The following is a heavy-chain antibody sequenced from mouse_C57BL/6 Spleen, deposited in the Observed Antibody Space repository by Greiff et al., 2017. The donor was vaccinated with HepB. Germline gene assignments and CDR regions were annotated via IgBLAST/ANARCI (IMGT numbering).Heavy chain of an antibody. CDR3: ARYITTVEGYYFEY. D-gene: IGHD1-1*01. V-gene: IGHV1-78*01. CDR1: GYTFTDHT. CDR2: IYPRDGST. J-gene: IGHJ2*01. Sequence: QVQLQQSDAELVKPGASVKISCKVSGYTFTDHTIHWMKQRPEQGLEWIGYIYPRDGSTKYNEKFKGKATLTEDKSSSTAYMQLNSLTSEDTAVYYCARYITTVEGYYFEYWGQGTTLTVSA.